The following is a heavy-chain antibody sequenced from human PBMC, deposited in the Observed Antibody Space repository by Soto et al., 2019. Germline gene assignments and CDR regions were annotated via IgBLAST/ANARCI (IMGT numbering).Heavy chain of an antibody. V-gene: IGHV4-39*01. Sequence: SETLSLTCTVSGGSISSSDYYWGWIRQPPGKGLEWIGSIFYSGTTYYNPSLKSRATISGDTSKNQFSLKLSSVTAADTALYFCARRVPSSGWYPLNYFDYWGQGTLVTVSS. CDR2: IFYSGTT. J-gene: IGHJ4*02. CDR3: ARRVPSSGWYPLNYFDY. D-gene: IGHD6-19*01. CDR1: GGSISSSDYY.